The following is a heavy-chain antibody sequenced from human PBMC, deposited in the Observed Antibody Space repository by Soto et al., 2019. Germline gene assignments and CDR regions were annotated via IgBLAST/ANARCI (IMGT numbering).Heavy chain of an antibody. J-gene: IGHJ4*02. Sequence: QVQLQQWGAGLLKPSETLSLTCAVYGGSFSGYYWIWISQPPGKGLEWIGEINHSGSTNYNPSLKSRVTISVDTSKNQFSLKLSSVTAADTAVYYCARFAERWPRGFDYWGQGTLVTVSS. CDR2: INHSGST. D-gene: IGHD5-12*01. CDR3: ARFAERWPRGFDY. V-gene: IGHV4-34*01. CDR1: GGSFSGYY.